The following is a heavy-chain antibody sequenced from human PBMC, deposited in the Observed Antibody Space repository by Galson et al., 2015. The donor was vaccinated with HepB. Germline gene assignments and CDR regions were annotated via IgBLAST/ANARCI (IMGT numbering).Heavy chain of an antibody. CDR3: ARDFNWNYLYGMDV. CDR1: GYRFTTYG. V-gene: IGHV1-18*01. CDR2: ISVNNGNT. D-gene: IGHD1-7*01. Sequence: SVKVSCKASGYRFTTYGINWVRQAPGQGLEWMGWISVNNGNTNYAQKFQGRVTMTTDTFTSTVYMELGSLRSDDTAIYYCARDFNWNYLYGMDVWGQGTTVIVSS. J-gene: IGHJ6*02.